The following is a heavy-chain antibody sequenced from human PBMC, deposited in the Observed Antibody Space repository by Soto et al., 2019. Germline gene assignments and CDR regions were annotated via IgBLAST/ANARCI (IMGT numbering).Heavy chain of an antibody. CDR3: ARDRGYDDSSGYFHPFGD. V-gene: IGHV1-18*01. D-gene: IGHD3-22*01. CDR1: DYTFTSSG. Sequence: ASVEVSSMASDYTFTSSGISWVRQAPGQGIELMGWVRAYHGVTIQAQRVLGRVTRARDTATSAACVVRRSLRSDDTAVYYWARDRGYDDSSGYFHPFGDWGQGTLVTV. CDR2: VRAYHGVT. J-gene: IGHJ4*02.